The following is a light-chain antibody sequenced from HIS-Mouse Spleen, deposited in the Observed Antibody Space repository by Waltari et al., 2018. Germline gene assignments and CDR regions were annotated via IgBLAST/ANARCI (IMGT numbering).Light chain of an antibody. CDR3: YSTDSSGNHRV. Sequence: SYELTQPPSAPVSPGQTPRITCPGDALPKKYPYWYQQKAGQAPVLVIYEDSKRPSGIPERFSGSSSGTMATLTISGAQVEDEADYYCYSTDSSGNHRVFGGGTKLTVL. J-gene: IGLJ2*01. CDR2: EDS. V-gene: IGLV3-10*01. CDR1: ALPKKY.